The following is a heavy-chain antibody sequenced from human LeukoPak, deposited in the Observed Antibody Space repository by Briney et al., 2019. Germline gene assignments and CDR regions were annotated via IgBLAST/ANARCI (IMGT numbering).Heavy chain of an antibody. CDR3: ARASYYDSSGDAFDI. CDR2: IWYDGSNK. Sequence: GGSLRLSCAASGFTFSSYGMHWVRQAPGTGLEWVAVIWYDGSNKYYADSVKGRFTISRDNSKNTPYLQMNSLRAEDTAVYYCARASYYDSSGDAFDIWGQGTMVTVSS. CDR1: GFTFSSYG. D-gene: IGHD3-22*01. J-gene: IGHJ3*02. V-gene: IGHV3-33*01.